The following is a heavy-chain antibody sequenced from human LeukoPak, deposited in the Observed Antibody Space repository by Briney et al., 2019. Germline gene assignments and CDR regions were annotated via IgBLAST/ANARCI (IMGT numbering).Heavy chain of an antibody. Sequence: PSETLSLTCTVSRASINNNDYCWGCVRQPPGKGLEGVATIFYSGSTYYNPSLRSRVTISVAMSTNQFSLKLNSVTAADTADYSCARFTPTWKGLTIDQSGQGTL. J-gene: IGHJ4*03. CDR3: ARFTPTWKGLTIDQ. D-gene: IGHD3-9*01. V-gene: IGHV4-39*01. CDR1: RASINNNDYC. CDR2: IFYSGST.